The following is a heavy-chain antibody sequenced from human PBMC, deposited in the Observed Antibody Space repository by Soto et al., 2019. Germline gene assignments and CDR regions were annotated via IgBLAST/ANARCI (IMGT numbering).Heavy chain of an antibody. J-gene: IGHJ5*02. Sequence: QAQLQESGPGLVKPSETLSLTCTVSGGSISSYYWSWIPQPAGKGLEWFGRIYTSGSTNYNPSLKRRVTMSVDTSKNQSSLKLSAVTAAATAVYYRARSVRGLGARLDWFDPWGQGTLDTVSS. CDR3: ARSVRGLGARLDWFDP. D-gene: IGHD6-19*01. V-gene: IGHV4-4*07. CDR1: GGSISSYY. CDR2: IYTSGST.